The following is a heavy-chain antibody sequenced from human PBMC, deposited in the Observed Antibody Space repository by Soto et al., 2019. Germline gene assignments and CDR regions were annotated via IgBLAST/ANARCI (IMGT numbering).Heavy chain of an antibody. J-gene: IGHJ4*02. CDR2: IYWNDDK. CDR3: AHNQKSPMVRGVIHYFDY. CDR1: GFSLSTSGVG. D-gene: IGHD3-10*01. Sequence: VSGPTLVNTTPTLTLTCTFSGFSLSTSGVGVGWIRQPPGKALEWLALIYWNDDKRYSPSLKSRLTITKDTSKNQVVLTMTNMDPVDTATYYCAHNQKSPMVRGVIHYFDYWGQGTLVTVSS. V-gene: IGHV2-5*01.